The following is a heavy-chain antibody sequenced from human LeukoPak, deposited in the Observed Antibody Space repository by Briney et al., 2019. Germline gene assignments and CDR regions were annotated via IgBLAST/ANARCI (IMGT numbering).Heavy chain of an antibody. CDR1: GFTVSAYA. V-gene: IGHV3-23*01. D-gene: IGHD3-10*01. Sequence: GGSLRLSCAASGFTVSAYAMAWVRQAPGKGLEWVSTIYDDNTYYADSVKGRFAISTDNSKNTLYLQMNSLRVEDTAVYFCAARKVRGVWFYLDYWAREPWSPSPQ. CDR3: AARKVRGVWFYLDY. CDR2: IYDDNT. J-gene: IGHJ4*02.